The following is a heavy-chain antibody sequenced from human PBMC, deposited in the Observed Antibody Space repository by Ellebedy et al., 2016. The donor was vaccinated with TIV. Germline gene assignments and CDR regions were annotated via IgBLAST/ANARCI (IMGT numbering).Heavy chain of an antibody. CDR1: GSTFSSHA. CDR3: AKDLHTSGATEGDYYYGMDV. D-gene: IGHD6-19*01. CDR2: ITGSGGSR. Sequence: GESLKISCAASGSTFSSHARRWVPPASGKGLEWVSTITGSGGSRYYVDSVKCRFTISRDNSKNTLYLEVNSLRAEDTAVYSCAKDLHTSGATEGDYYYGMDVWGQGTTVTVSS. J-gene: IGHJ6*02. V-gene: IGHV3-23*01.